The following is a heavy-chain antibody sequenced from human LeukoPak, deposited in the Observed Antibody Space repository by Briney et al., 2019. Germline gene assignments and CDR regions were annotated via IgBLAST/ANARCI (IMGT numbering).Heavy chain of an antibody. CDR2: ISYDGSNK. Sequence: GGSLRLSCAVSGFTFSSYAMHWVRQAPGKGLEWVAVISYDGSNKYYADSVKGRFTNSRDNSKNTLYLQMNSLRAEDTAVYYCPILSAAGTPLDYWGQGTLVTVSS. CDR3: PILSAAGTPLDY. J-gene: IGHJ4*02. CDR1: GFTFSSYA. D-gene: IGHD6-13*01. V-gene: IGHV3-30*01.